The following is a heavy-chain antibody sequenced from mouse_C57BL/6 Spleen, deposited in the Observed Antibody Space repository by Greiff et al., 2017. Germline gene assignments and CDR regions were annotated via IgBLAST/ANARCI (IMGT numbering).Heavy chain of an antibody. CDR3: ARGGYGTSYYAMDY. Sequence: EVQRVESGPGLVKPSQSLSLTCSVTGYSITSGYYWNWIRQFPGNKLEWMGYISYDGSNNYNPSLKNRISITRDTSKNQFFLKLNSVTTEDTATYYCARGGYGTSYYAMDYWGQGTSVTVSS. V-gene: IGHV3-6*01. J-gene: IGHJ4*01. D-gene: IGHD1-1*01. CDR2: ISYDGSN. CDR1: GYSITSGYY.